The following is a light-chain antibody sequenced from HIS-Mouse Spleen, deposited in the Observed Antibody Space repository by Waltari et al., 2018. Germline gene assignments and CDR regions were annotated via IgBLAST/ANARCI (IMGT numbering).Light chain of an antibody. CDR2: ELS. J-gene: IGLJ3*02. Sequence: QSALTQPPSASGSPGQSVTISCPGTTSAVGGYNYASWYQQRPGKAPKLMIYELSKRPSGVPDRFSGSKSGNTASLTVSGLQAEDEADYYCSSYAGSNNWVFGGGTKLTVL. CDR1: TSAVGGYNY. CDR3: SSYAGSNNWV. V-gene: IGLV2-8*01.